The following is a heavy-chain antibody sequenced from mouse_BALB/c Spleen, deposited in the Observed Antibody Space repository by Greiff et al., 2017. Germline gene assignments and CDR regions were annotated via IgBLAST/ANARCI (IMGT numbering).Heavy chain of an antibody. CDR2: ISSGGSYT. CDR3: ARHDGSSYRNYYAMDY. Sequence: EVHLVESGGDLVKPGGSLKLSCAASGFTFSSYGMSWVRQTPDKRLEWVATISSGGSYTYYPDSVKGRFTISRDNAKNTLYLQMSSLKSEDTAMYYCARHDGSSYRNYYAMDYWGQGTSVTVSS. V-gene: IGHV5-6*01. CDR1: GFTFSSYG. J-gene: IGHJ4*01. D-gene: IGHD1-1*01.